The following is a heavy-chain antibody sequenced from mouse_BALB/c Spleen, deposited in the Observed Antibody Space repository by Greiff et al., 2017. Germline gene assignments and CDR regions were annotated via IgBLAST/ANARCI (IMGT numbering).Heavy chain of an antibody. V-gene: IGHV3-2*02. CDR3: ARWLRRAFDY. Sequence: EVKLQESGPGLVKPSQSLSLTCTVTGYSITSDYAWNWIRQFPGNKLEWMGYISYSGSTSYNPSLKSRISITRDTSKNQFFLQLNSVTTEDTATYYCARWLRRAFDYWGQGTTLTVSA. CDR1: GYSITSDYA. D-gene: IGHD2-2*01. J-gene: IGHJ2*01. CDR2: ISYSGST.